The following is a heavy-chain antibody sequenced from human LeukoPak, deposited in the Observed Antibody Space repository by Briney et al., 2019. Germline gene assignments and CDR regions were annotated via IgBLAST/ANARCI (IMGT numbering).Heavy chain of an antibody. CDR2: ISSSGSTI. CDR1: GVTFSSYE. V-gene: IGHV3-48*03. J-gene: IGHJ4*02. D-gene: IGHD6-19*01. Sequence: PGGSLRLSCAASGVTFSSYEMNWVRQAPGKGLEWVSYISSSGSTIYYADSVKGRFTISRDNAKNSLYLQMNSLRAEDTAVYYCARDFGPETDSSGWSYFDYWGQGTLVTVSS. CDR3: ARDFGPETDSSGWSYFDY.